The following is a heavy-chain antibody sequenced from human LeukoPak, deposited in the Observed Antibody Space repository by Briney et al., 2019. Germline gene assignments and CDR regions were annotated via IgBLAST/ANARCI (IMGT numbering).Heavy chain of an antibody. V-gene: IGHV4-59*01. Sequence: SETLSLTCTVSGGSLSSYYWSWVRQPPGKGLEGIGYIYYSGSTNYNPSLKSRVTISVDTSKNQFSLKLSSVTAADTAVYYCASLYCSGGSCYFDYWGQGTLVTVSS. CDR1: GGSLSSYY. CDR3: ASLYCSGGSCYFDY. J-gene: IGHJ4*02. CDR2: IYYSGST. D-gene: IGHD2-15*01.